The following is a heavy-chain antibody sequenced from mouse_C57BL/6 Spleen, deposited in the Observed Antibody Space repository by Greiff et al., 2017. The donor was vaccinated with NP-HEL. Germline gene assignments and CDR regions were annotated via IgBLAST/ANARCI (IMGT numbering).Heavy chain of an antibody. CDR1: GFTFSSYA. D-gene: IGHD1-1*01. CDR2: ISDGGSYT. V-gene: IGHV5-4*03. Sequence: EVMLVESGGGLVKPGGSLKLSCAASGFTFSSYAMSWVRQTPEKRLEWVATISDGGSYTYYPDNVKGRFTISRDNAKNNLYLQMSHLKSEDTAMYYCARGLSTVVAEDAMDYWGQGTSVTVSS. CDR3: ARGLSTVVAEDAMDY. J-gene: IGHJ4*01.